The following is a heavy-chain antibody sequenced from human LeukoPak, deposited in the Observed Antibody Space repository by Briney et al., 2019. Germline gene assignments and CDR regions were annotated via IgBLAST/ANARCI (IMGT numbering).Heavy chain of an antibody. Sequence: ASVKVSCKASGYTFTGYYIHWVRQAPGQGLEWMGWVSAYNGNTNYAQKLQGRVTMTTDTSTSTAYMELRSLRSDDTAVYYCRGGIVGAPYDAFDIWGEGTMVTDSS. CDR1: GYTFTGYY. J-gene: IGHJ3*02. CDR2: VSAYNGNT. CDR3: RGGIVGAPYDAFDI. D-gene: IGHD1-26*01. V-gene: IGHV1-18*04.